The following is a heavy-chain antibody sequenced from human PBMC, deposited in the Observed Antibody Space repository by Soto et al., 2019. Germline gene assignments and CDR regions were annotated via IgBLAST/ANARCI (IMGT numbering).Heavy chain of an antibody. V-gene: IGHV4-59*01. J-gene: IGHJ5*02. CDR2: IYYSGST. CDR3: ARVSPTREDPDEVWFDP. Sequence: SETLSLTCTVSGGSISSYYWSWIRQPPGKGLEWIGYIYYSGSTNYNPSLKSRVTISVDTSKNQFSLKLSSVTAADTAVYYCARVSPTREDPDEVWFDPWGQGTLVTVSS. CDR1: GGSISSYY. D-gene: IGHD1-1*01.